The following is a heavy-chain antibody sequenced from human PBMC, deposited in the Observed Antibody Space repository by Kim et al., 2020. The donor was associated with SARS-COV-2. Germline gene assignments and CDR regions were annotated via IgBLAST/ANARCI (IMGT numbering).Heavy chain of an antibody. Sequence: GGSLRLSCAASGFTFSTYTMNWVRQAPGKGLEWVSSLSSTSSYIYYADSVKGRFTISRDNAKNSLYLQMNNLRAEDTAVYYCARSKRLTKFGVVYFDYW. CDR3: ARSKRLTKFGVVYFDY. CDR1: GFTFSTYT. D-gene: IGHD3-3*01. J-gene: IGHJ4*01. V-gene: IGHV3-21*01. CDR2: LSSTSSYI.